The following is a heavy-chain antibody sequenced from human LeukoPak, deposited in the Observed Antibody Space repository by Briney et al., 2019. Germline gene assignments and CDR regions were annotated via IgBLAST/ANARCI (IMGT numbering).Heavy chain of an antibody. V-gene: IGHV3-48*02. CDR3: ARERFGDFDY. Sequence: GRSPRLSCAASGFTFSSYSMNWVRQAPGKGLEWVSYISSSSGTIYYADSVKGRFTISRDNAKNSLYLQMNSLRDDDTAVYYCARERFGDFDYGGQGTLVTVSS. CDR1: GFTFSSYS. D-gene: IGHD3-10*01. CDR2: ISSSSGTI. J-gene: IGHJ4*02.